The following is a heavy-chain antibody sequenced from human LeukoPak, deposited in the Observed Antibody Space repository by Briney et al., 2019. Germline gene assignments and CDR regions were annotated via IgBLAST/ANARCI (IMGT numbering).Heavy chain of an antibody. CDR1: GLTFSTYW. CDR2: INQNGREK. V-gene: IGHV3-7*01. J-gene: IGHJ4*02. D-gene: IGHD3-16*01. CDR3: ARSLGDD. Sequence: PGGSLRLSCEVSGLTFSTYWMTWVRQAPGKGLEWVASINQNGREKYYVDSVKGRFTISRDNAKDSLYLQMNSLRDEDTAVYYCARSLGDDWDQGTLVTVSS.